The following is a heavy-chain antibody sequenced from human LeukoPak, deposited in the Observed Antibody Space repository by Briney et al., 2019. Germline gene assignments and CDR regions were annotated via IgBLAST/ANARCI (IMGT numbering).Heavy chain of an antibody. V-gene: IGHV3-21*01. Sequence: GGSPSLSCAASGFTFSSYSMNWVRQAPGKGLEWVSSISSSSSYIYYADSVKGRFTISRDNAKNSLYLQMNSLRAEDTAVYYCARVRGSYYLFDYWGQGTLVTVSS. CDR2: ISSSSSYI. J-gene: IGHJ4*02. D-gene: IGHD1-26*01. CDR1: GFTFSSYS. CDR3: ARVRGSYYLFDY.